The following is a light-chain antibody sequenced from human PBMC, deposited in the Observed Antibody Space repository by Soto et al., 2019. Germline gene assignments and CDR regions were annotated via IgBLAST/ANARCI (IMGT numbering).Light chain of an antibody. CDR2: GAS. CDR1: QIISSTY. J-gene: IGKJ2*01. V-gene: IGKV3-20*01. CDR3: QHYGTSLYT. Sequence: DIVLTQSPGTLSLSPGERATLSCRASQIISSTYLGWYQQKPGQAPRLLIYGASSRATGIPDRFSGSVSGTDFKLTISRLEPEDFAVYYCQHYGTSLYTFGQGTKLEIK.